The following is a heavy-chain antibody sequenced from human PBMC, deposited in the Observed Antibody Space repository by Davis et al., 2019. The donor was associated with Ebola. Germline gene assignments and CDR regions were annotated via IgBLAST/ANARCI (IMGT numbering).Heavy chain of an antibody. CDR1: GYTFTSYG. J-gene: IGHJ4*02. D-gene: IGHD1-26*01. CDR2: IIPIFGTA. CDR3: AFIVGSSGFASFDY. Sequence: ASVKVSCKASGYTFTSYGISWVRQAPGQGLEWMGGIIPIFGTANYAQKFQGRVTMTTDTSTSTAYMELRSLRSDDTAVYYCAFIVGSSGFASFDYWGQGTLVTVSS. V-gene: IGHV1-18*01.